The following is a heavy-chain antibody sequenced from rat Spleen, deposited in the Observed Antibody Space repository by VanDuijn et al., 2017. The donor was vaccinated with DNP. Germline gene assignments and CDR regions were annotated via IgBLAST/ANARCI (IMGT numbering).Heavy chain of an antibody. V-gene: IGHV5-20*01. D-gene: IGHD1-1*01. J-gene: IGHJ3*01. CDR3: TTVTSGWFAY. CDR2: ISYDGSRT. CDR1: GFTFSNYY. Sequence: EVQLVESGGGLVQPGRSLKLSCAASGFTFSNYYMAWVRQAPTKGLEWVATISYDGSRTYYRDSVQGRFTISRDNAKSTLYLHMDSLRSADSATYYCTTVTSGWFAYWGQGTLVTVSS.